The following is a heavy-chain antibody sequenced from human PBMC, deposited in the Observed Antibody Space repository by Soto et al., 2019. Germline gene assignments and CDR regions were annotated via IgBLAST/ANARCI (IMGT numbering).Heavy chain of an antibody. D-gene: IGHD6-6*01. CDR2: IYPGDSDT. V-gene: IGHV5-51*01. J-gene: IGHJ3*02. Sequence: GESLKISCKGPGYSFTNYWIGWVRQMPGKGLEWMGIIYPGDSDTRDSPSFQGQVTISADKSINTAYLQWSSLKASDTAMYYCARLGSSSDDAFDIWGQGTKVTVSS. CDR3: ARLGSSSDDAFDI. CDR1: GYSFTNYW.